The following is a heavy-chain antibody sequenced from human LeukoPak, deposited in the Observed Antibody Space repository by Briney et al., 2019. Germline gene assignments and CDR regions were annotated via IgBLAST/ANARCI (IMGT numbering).Heavy chain of an antibody. D-gene: IGHD1-1*01. V-gene: IGHV3-23*01. CDR1: GFIFSNSV. J-gene: IGHJ6*03. CDR3: ATSLRGGNEYCMDV. CDR2: IRGSGSST. Sequence: GGSLRLSSAASGFIFSNSVVSWVRQAPGKGLEWVSAIRGSGSSTYYADSVRGRFTISRDNSKNTLYLQMNSLRAEDTAVYHCATSLRGGNEYCMDVWGKEITVTVSS.